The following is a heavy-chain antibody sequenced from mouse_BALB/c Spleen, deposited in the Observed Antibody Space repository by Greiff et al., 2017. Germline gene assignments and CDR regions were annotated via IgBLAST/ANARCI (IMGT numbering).Heavy chain of an antibody. Sequence: VQLQQSGPGLVAPSQSLSITCPVSGFSLTSYGVHWVRQPPGKGLEWLGVIWAGGSTNYNSALMSRLSISKDNSKSQVFLKMNSLQTDDTAMYYCARRYDYDAWFAYWGQGTLVTVSA. J-gene: IGHJ3*01. CDR2: IWAGGST. CDR1: GFSLTSYG. V-gene: IGHV2-9*02. D-gene: IGHD2-4*01. CDR3: ARRYDYDAWFAY.